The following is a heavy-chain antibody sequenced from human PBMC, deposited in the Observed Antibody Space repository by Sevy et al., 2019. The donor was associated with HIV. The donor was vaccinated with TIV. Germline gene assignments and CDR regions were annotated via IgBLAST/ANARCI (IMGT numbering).Heavy chain of an antibody. CDR1: GFSFSNAW. J-gene: IGHJ4*02. V-gene: IGHV3-15*01. CDR3: TTDHRRDGIVVVPFEY. Sequence: GGSVRLSCAASGFSFSNAWMSWVRQAPGKGLEWVGRIRSKTGGGTTDFAAFAKGKFTISRDDSKDTLYLQMNSLKTEDTAVYYCTTDHRRDGIVVVPFEYWGQGTLVTVSS. CDR2: IRSKTGGGTT. D-gene: IGHD3-22*01.